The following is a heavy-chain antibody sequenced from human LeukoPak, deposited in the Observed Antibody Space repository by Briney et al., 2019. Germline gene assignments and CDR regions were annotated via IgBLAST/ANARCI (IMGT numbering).Heavy chain of an antibody. CDR1: GFTFSSYA. V-gene: IGHV3-23*01. Sequence: GGSLRLSCAASGFTFSSYAMGWVRQAPGKGLEWVSSISGSGGSTYYADSVEGRFTVSRDNSKNTVFLQMNSLRADDTAVYYCTRDSTAHYYEVWGQGTLVTVSS. CDR3: TRDSTAHYYEV. CDR2: ISGSGGST. J-gene: IGHJ4*02. D-gene: IGHD3-22*01.